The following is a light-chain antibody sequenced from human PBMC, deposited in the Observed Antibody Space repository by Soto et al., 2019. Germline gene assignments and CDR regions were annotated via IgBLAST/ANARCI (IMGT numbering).Light chain of an antibody. V-gene: IGKV3-20*01. Sequence: EFVLTQSPGTLSLSPGQRATLSCRLIQSVSSRYLAWYQQKPGTAPRLLIYGASSRATGIPDRFSGSGSGTEFTLTISSLQPDDFATYYCQQYNSYSTWTFGQGTKVDIK. CDR2: GAS. CDR1: QSVSSRY. CDR3: QQYNSYSTWT. J-gene: IGKJ1*01.